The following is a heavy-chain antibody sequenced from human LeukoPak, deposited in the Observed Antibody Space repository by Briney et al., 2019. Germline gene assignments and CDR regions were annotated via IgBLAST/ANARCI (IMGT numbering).Heavy chain of an antibody. V-gene: IGHV3-30-3*01. CDR2: ISYDGSNK. Sequence: SLRLSCAASGFTFSSYAMHWVRQAPGKGLEWVAVISYDGSNKYYADSVKGRFTISRAKNTLYLQMNSLRAEDTAVYYCAKGGIAAAGTIYYWGQGTLVTVSS. D-gene: IGHD6-13*01. CDR3: AKGGIAAAGTIYY. J-gene: IGHJ4*02. CDR1: GFTFSSYA.